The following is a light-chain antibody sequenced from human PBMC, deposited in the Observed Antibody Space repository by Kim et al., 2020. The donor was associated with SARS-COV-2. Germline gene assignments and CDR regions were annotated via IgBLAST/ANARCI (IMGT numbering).Light chain of an antibody. J-gene: IGKJ2*01. CDR2: GAS. CDR1: HSIGTN. Sequence: SQGTGAILSCRASHSIGTNLAWYHQKPVQAPRLLIYGASPRATGVPARISGSASGSDFTLTISTLQSEDFGIYYCQQYNNWFPYTFGQGTKLEI. V-gene: IGKV3-15*01. CDR3: QQYNNWFPYT.